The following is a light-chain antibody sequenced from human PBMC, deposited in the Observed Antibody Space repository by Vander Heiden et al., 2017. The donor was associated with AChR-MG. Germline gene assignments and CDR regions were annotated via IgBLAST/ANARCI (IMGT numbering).Light chain of an antibody. CDR2: DAS. V-gene: IGKV1-33*01. J-gene: IGKJ5*01. Sequence: DIQMTQSPSSLSASVGDRVTITCQASQDIRYYLNWYQQKPGKAPKLLIYDASNLETGVPSRFSGSRSGTDFTFTISSLHTEDIATYYCQQFENLPITFGQGTRLEIK. CDR1: QDIRYY. CDR3: QQFENLPIT.